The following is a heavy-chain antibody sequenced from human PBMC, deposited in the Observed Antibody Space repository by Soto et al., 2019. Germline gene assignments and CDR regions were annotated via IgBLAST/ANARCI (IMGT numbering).Heavy chain of an antibody. CDR1: GGSISSGGYY. D-gene: IGHD5-18*01. V-gene: IGHV4-31*03. J-gene: IGHJ6*02. Sequence: PSETLSLTCTVSGGSISSGGYYWSWIRQHPGKGLEWIGYIYYSGSTDYNPSLKSRVTISVDTSKNQFSLKLSSVTAADMAVYYCVRDGRYGDYYYYGMDVWGQGTTVTVSS. CDR3: VRDGRYGDYYYYGMDV. CDR2: IYYSGST.